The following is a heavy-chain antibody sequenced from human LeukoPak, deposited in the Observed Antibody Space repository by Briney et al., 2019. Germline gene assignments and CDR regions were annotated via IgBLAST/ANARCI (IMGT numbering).Heavy chain of an antibody. Sequence: SVKDSCKASGGTFSSYAISWVRQAPGQGLEWMGGIIPIFGTANYAQKFQGRVTITADESTSTAYMELSSLRSEDTAVYYCARGWGNYYGSGSYFDYWGQGTLVTVSS. J-gene: IGHJ4*02. CDR3: ARGWGNYYGSGSYFDY. D-gene: IGHD3-10*01. CDR1: GGTFSSYA. CDR2: IIPIFGTA. V-gene: IGHV1-69*13.